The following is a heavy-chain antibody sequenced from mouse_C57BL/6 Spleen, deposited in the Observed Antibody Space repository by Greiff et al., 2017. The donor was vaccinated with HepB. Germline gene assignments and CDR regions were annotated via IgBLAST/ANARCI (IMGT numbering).Heavy chain of an antibody. J-gene: IGHJ2*01. CDR3: ALDGDGYYYFDD. CDR1: GFNIKNTY. CDR2: IDPANGNT. Sequence: EVQGVESVAELVRPGASVKLSCTASGFNIKNTYMHWVKQRPEQGLEWIGRIDPANGNTNYAPKFQGQATITADTSSNTAYLQLSSLTSEDTAIYYCALDGDGYYYFDDWGQGTTLTVSS. V-gene: IGHV14-3*01. D-gene: IGHD2-3*01.